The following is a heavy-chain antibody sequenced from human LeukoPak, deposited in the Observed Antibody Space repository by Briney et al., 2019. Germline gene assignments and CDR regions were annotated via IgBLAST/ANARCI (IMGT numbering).Heavy chain of an antibody. CDR1: GFTFSSYG. D-gene: IGHD3-3*01. CDR3: ARARGHDFWSGYLGY. J-gene: IGHJ4*02. Sequence: GGSLRLSCAASGFTFSSYGMHWVRQAPGKGLEWVAVIWYDGSNKYYADSVKGRFTISRDNSKNTLYLQMNSLRAEDTAVYYCARARGHDFWSGYLGYWGQGTLVTVSS. V-gene: IGHV3-33*01. CDR2: IWYDGSNK.